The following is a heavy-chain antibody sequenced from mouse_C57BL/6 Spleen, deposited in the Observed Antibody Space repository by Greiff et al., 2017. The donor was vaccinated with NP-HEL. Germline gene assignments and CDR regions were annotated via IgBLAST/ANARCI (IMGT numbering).Heavy chain of an antibody. CDR3: AREGYKGAMDY. J-gene: IGHJ4*01. D-gene: IGHD1-3*01. CDR1: GFTFSDYY. CDR2: INYDGSST. V-gene: IGHV5-16*01. Sequence: EVMLVESEGGLVQPGSSMKLSCTASGFTFSDYYMAWVRQVPEKGLEWVATINYDGSSTYYLDSLKSRFIISRDNAKNILYLQMSSLKSEDTATYYCAREGYKGAMDYWGQGTSVTVSS.